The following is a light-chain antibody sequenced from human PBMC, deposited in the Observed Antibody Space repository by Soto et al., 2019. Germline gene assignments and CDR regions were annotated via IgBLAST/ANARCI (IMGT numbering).Light chain of an antibody. CDR1: QTLLHSNGYNY. J-gene: IGKJ1*01. CDR2: WAS. V-gene: IGKV4-1*01. CDR3: QQFYSTPRT. Sequence: DMVRAQPQLWLPLTPGDPASISRTSSQTLLHSNGYNYLAWYHKKPGQPPKLLIYWASTRESGVPDRFSGSGSGPDFTLPISSLQTEDVAVYYCQQFYSTPRTVGQGTKV.